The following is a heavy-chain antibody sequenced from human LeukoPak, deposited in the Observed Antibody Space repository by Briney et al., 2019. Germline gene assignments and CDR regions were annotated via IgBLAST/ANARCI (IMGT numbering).Heavy chain of an antibody. J-gene: IGHJ6*02. CDR2: IYYSGST. CDR3: ARALPTGYYGMDV. D-gene: IGHD4-17*01. V-gene: IGHV4-59*01. Sequence: ASETLSLTCTASGGSISSYYWSWIRQPPGKGLEWIGYIYYSGSTNYNPSLKSRVTISVDTSKNQFSLKLSSVTAADTAVYYCARALPTGYYGMDVWGQGTTVTVSS. CDR1: GGSISSYY.